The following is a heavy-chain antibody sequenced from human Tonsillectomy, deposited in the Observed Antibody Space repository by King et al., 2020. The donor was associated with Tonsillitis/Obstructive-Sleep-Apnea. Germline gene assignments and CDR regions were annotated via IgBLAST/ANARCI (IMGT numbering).Heavy chain of an antibody. J-gene: IGHJ4*02. CDR2: ISYDAANQ. CDR1: GFTFDSYG. V-gene: IGHV3-30*18. Sequence: HVQLVESGGGVVQPGRSLRLLCAASGFTFDSYGMHWVRQAPGKGLEWVAYISYDAANQYYADSVKGRFSISRDNSKNTVSLQMNSLRGEDAGLYYCVKGMADFDHWGQGTLAT. CDR3: VKGMADFDH. D-gene: IGHD5-24*01.